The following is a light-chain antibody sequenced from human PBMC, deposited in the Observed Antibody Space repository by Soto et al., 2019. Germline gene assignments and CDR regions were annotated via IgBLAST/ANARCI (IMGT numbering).Light chain of an antibody. CDR1: QSVAGN. V-gene: IGKV3-15*01. J-gene: IGKJ1*01. Sequence: EIVMTPSPATLALSAGERAAISCRASQSVAGNLAWYQHKPGQAPRLLIYGASTGATGIPARFSGSGSGTEFTLTISSLQSGDFAVYYCQQYNSWPGTFGQGTKVDIK. CDR3: QQYNSWPGT. CDR2: GAS.